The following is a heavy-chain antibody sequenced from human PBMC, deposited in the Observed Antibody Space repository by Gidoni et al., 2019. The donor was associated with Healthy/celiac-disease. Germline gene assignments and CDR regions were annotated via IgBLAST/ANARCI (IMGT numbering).Heavy chain of an antibody. D-gene: IGHD3-9*01. CDR1: GFTFRSYS. J-gene: IGHJ4*02. Sequence: QVQLVESGGGVVQPGRSLRLSCAASGFTFRSYSMHGVRQAPGQGVGGVAVIPYDGSNKYYADSVKGRFTISRDNSKNTLYLQMNSLRAEDTAVYYCATLLRYFDWFDHYFDYWGQGTLVTVSS. CDR3: ATLLRYFDWFDHYFDY. V-gene: IGHV3-30-3*01. CDR2: IPYDGSNK.